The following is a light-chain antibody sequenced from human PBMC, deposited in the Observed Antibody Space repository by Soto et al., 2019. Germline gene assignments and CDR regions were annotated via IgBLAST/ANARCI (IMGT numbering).Light chain of an antibody. V-gene: IGKV3-11*01. CDR2: DAS. CDR1: QSVSSY. J-gene: IGKJ4*01. Sequence: EIVLTQSPATLSLSPGERATLSCRASQSVSSYLAWYQQKPGQAPRLLIYDASNRATGIPARFSGSGSGTEFTLTISSPQSEDFAVYYCQQYDTWPLTFGGGTKVDIK. CDR3: QQYDTWPLT.